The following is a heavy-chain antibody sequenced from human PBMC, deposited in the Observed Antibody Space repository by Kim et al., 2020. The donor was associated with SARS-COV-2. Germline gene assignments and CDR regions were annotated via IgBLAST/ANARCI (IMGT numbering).Heavy chain of an antibody. CDR2: TRNKANSYTT. Sequence: GGSLRISCAASGFTFSDHYMDWVRQAPGKGLERVGRTRNKANSYTTEYAASVKGRFTIARDDSKNSLYLQMNSLKTEDTAVYYCASTTHGIYSYGMDVWGQGTTLTVSS. V-gene: IGHV3-72*01. D-gene: IGHD1-26*01. CDR1: GFTFSDHY. J-gene: IGHJ6*02. CDR3: ASTTHGIYSYGMDV.